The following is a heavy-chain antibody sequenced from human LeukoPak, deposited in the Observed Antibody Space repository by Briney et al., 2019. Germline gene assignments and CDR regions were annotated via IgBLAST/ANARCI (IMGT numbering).Heavy chain of an antibody. V-gene: IGHV3-7*01. D-gene: IGHD3-3*01. CDR3: ARDAYYDFWSGYYFPTDYYYYGMDV. CDR2: IKQDGSEK. J-gene: IGHJ6*02. Sequence: PGGSLRLSCAASGFTFSSYWMSWVRQAPGKGLEWVANIKQDGSEKYYVDSVKGRFTISRDNAKNSLYLQMNSLRAEDTAVYYCARDAYYDFWSGYYFPTDYYYYGMDVWGQGTTVTVSS. CDR1: GFTFSSYW.